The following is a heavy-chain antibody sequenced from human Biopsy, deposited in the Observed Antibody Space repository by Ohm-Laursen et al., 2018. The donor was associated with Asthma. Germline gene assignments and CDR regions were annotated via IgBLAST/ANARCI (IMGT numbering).Heavy chain of an antibody. CDR3: AKARCYYYYCDMEV. J-gene: IGHJ6*02. CDR1: GGTFNNYA. V-gene: IGHV1-69*13. Sequence: ASVKVSCKTSGGTFNNYAINWVRQAPGQGLEWMGGISPIFGSTAYAQKFQGRVTITADVFTSTVYMELSGLRSEDTAVLYCAKARCYYYYCDMEVWGPGTAITVSS. CDR2: ISPIFGST.